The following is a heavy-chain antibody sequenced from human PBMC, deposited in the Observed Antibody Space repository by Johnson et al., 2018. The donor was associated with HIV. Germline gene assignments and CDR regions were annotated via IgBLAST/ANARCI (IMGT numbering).Heavy chain of an antibody. V-gene: IGHV3-66*02. D-gene: IGHD6-13*01. Sequence: VQLVESGGGLVQPGGSLRLSCAASGFTVSSNYMSWVRQAPGKGLEWVSVIYSGGSTYYADAVKGRFTISRDNSKNTLYLQMNSLRAEDTDVYYCARDHSSSWTPGDAFDIWGQGTMVTVSS. CDR2: IYSGGST. CDR1: GFTVSSNY. CDR3: ARDHSSSWTPGDAFDI. J-gene: IGHJ3*02.